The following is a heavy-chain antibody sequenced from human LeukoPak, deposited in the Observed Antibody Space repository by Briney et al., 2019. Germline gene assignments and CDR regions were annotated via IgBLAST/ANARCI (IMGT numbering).Heavy chain of an antibody. V-gene: IGHV3-30*04. J-gene: IGHJ4*02. CDR3: AIALQWLVD. Sequence: PGGSLRLSCAASGFTFSSYAMHWVRQAPGKGLEWVAVISYDGSNKYYADSVKGRFTISRDNSKNTLYLQMNSLRAEDTAVYYCAIALQWLVDWGQGTLVTVSS. CDR1: GFTFSSYA. CDR2: ISYDGSNK. D-gene: IGHD6-19*01.